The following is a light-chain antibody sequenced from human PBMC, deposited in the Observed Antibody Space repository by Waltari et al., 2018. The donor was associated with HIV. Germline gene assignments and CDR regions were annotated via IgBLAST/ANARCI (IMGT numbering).Light chain of an antibody. Sequence: QPVLTQPPSASASLGASVTLTCTLSSGYSNYKVDWYQQRPGKGPRFVMRVGTGGIVGSKGDGIPERFSVLGSGLNRYLTIKNIQEEDESDYHCGADHGSGSNFVLFGGGTKLTVL. CDR3: GADHGSGSNFVL. CDR1: SGYSNYK. J-gene: IGLJ2*01. V-gene: IGLV9-49*01. CDR2: VGTGGIVG.